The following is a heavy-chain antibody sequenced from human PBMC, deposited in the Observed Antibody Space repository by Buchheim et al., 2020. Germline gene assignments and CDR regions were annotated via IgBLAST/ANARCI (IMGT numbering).Heavy chain of an antibody. J-gene: IGHJ4*02. CDR2: ISYDGSNK. CDR3: AKDRDGDTTLVDY. Sequence: QVQLVESGGGVVQPGRSLRLSCAASGFTFSSYGMHWVRQAPGKGLEWVAVISYDGSNKYYADSVKGRFTISRDNSKNTLYLQMNSLRAEDTAVYYYAKDRDGDTTLVDYWGQGTL. CDR1: GFTFSSYG. V-gene: IGHV3-30*18. D-gene: IGHD2-21*02.